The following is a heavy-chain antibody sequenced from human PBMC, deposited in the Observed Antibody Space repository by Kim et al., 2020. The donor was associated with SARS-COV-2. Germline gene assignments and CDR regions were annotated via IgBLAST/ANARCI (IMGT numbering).Heavy chain of an antibody. Sequence: VKGRFTISRDNSKTTLYLQMNSLRAEDTAVYYCARDYSYCGGDCYSVAFDIWGQGTMVTVSS. CDR3: ARDYSYCGGDCYSVAFDI. V-gene: IGHV3-66*01. D-gene: IGHD2-21*02. J-gene: IGHJ3*02.